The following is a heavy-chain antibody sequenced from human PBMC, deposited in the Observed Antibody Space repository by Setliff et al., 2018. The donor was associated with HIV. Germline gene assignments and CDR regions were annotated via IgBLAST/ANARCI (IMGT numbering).Heavy chain of an antibody. Sequence: GASVKVSCKASGYTFTSYYMHWVRQAPGQGLEWMGIINPSGGSTYYAQKFQGRVTITADESTSTAYMELSSLRSEDTAVYYCARGGVYYYESSGWSMDYWGQGTLVTVSS. CDR2: INPSGGST. V-gene: IGHV1-46*01. D-gene: IGHD3-22*01. CDR3: ARGGVYYYESSGWSMDY. J-gene: IGHJ4*02. CDR1: GYTFTSYY.